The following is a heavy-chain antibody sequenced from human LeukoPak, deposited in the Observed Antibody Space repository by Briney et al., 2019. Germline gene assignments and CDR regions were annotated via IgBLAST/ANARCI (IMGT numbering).Heavy chain of an antibody. D-gene: IGHD2-2*01. CDR2: IYYSGST. J-gene: IGHJ3*02. Sequence: PSETLSLTCTVSGGSISSFYWSWIPQPPGKGLEWIGYIYYSGSTNYNPSLKSRVTISVDTSKNQFSLKLSSVTAADTAVYYCATGGYQLLADAFDIWGQGTMVTVSS. V-gene: IGHV4-59*01. CDR3: ATGGYQLLADAFDI. CDR1: GGSISSFY.